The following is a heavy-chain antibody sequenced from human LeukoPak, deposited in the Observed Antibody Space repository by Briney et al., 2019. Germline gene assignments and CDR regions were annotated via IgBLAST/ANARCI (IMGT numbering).Heavy chain of an antibody. CDR2: ISHSGST. D-gene: IGHD4-23*01. V-gene: IGHV4-38-2*01. J-gene: IGHJ4*02. Sequence: SETLSLTCAVSGYSISSGYYWGWIRQPPGKGLEWIGSISHSGSTYYNPSLKSRVTISVDTSKNQFSLKLSSVTAADTAVYYCARTPPDYGGNYYFDYWGQGTLVTVSS. CDR3: ARTPPDYGGNYYFDY. CDR1: GYSISSGYY.